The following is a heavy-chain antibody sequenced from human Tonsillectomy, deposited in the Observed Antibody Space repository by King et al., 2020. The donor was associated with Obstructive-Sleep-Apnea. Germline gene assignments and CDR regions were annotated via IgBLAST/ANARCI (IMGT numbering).Heavy chain of an antibody. CDR3: AKDGHCCSTSCRNWFDP. J-gene: IGHJ5*02. CDR2: ISGSGGST. CDR1: GFTFSSYA. Sequence: QLVQSGGGLVQPGGSLRLSCAASGFTFSSYAMSWVRQAPGKGLEWVSAISGSGGSTYYADSVKGRFTISRDNSKNTLYLQMNSLRAEDTAVYYCAKDGHCCSTSCRNWFDPWGQGTLVTVSS. D-gene: IGHD2-2*01. V-gene: IGHV3-23*04.